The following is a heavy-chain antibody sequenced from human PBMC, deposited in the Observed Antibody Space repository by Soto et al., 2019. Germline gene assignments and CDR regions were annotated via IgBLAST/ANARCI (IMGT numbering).Heavy chain of an antibody. CDR3: ARDRHDADYYYYYYCMDV. CDR2: ISYDGSNK. J-gene: IGHJ6*04. V-gene: IGHV3-30-3*01. Sequence: QVQLVESGGGVVQPGRSLRRSCAASGFTFSSYAMHGVRQAPGKGLEWVAVISYDGSNKYYADSVKGRFTISRDNSKNRLYLQMNSLRAEDTAVYYCARDRHDADYYYYYYCMDVWGKGTTVTVSS. CDR1: GFTFSSYA.